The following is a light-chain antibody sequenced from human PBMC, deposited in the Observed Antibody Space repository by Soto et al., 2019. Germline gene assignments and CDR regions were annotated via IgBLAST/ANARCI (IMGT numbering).Light chain of an antibody. CDR3: QQYGRSTRT. Sequence: EIVLTQSPGTLSLSPGERATLSCRASQSVSSTYLAWYQQKPGQAPRLLIYSASSRATGIPDRFRGSGSATDFTLTISRLEPEDFAVYYCQQYGRSTRTFGQGTKVDIK. J-gene: IGKJ1*01. CDR2: SAS. CDR1: QSVSSTY. V-gene: IGKV3-20*01.